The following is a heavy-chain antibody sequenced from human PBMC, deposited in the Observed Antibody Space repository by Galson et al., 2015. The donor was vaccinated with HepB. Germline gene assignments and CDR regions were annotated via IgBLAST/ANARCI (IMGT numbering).Heavy chain of an antibody. CDR1: GYTFSSKF. CDR2: ISAYNRDT. V-gene: IGHV1-18*01. D-gene: IGHD2-15*01. Sequence: SVKVSCKASGYTFSSKFITWVRRAPGKGLEWMGWISAYNRDTNYAQKFQGRVTMTTDTYTSTAYMELRSLRSGDTAVYYCARGALAGGVRATQNNLFDPWGQGTLVTVAS. CDR3: ARGALAGGVRATQNNLFDP. J-gene: IGHJ5*02.